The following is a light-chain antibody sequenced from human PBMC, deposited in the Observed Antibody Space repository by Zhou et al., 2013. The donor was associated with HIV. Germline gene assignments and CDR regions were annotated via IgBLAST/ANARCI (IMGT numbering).Light chain of an antibody. CDR2: KAS. Sequence: DIQMTQSPSTLSASVGDRVTITCRASHSISSWLAWYQQKPGKAPNLLIYKASNLQSRVPSRFSGSGSGTEFTLTISSLQPDDFATYHCQQYNSYPWTFGQGTKVEIK. J-gene: IGKJ1*01. V-gene: IGKV1-5*03. CDR3: QQYNSYPWT. CDR1: HSISSW.